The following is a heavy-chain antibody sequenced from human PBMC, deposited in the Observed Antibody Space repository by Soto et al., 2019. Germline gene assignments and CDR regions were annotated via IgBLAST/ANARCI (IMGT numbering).Heavy chain of an antibody. Sequence: SLRLSCTASGFTFDSYSMDWVRQAPGKGLGWVSYINSGGTSMFYADSVKGRFTISRDNGRNLLYLHLNNLRAEDTAVYYCARDFATSFDPWGQGALVTASS. D-gene: IGHD3-3*01. CDR3: ARDFATSFDP. V-gene: IGHV3-48*01. CDR1: GFTFDSYS. CDR2: INSGGTSM. J-gene: IGHJ5*02.